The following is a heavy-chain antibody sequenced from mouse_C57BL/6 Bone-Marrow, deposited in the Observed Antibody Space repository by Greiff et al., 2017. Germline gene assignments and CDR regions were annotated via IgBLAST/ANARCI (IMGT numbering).Heavy chain of an antibody. V-gene: IGHV1-72*01. Sequence: QVQLQQPGAELVKPGASVKLSCKASGYTFTSYWMHWVKQRPGRGLEWIGRIDPNSGGTKYNEKFKSKATLTVDKPSSPAYMQLSRLTSEDSAVYYVARDYGTRFDYWGQGTTLTVSS. CDR2: IDPNSGGT. J-gene: IGHJ2*01. CDR3: ARDYGTRFDY. D-gene: IGHD1-1*01. CDR1: GYTFTSYW.